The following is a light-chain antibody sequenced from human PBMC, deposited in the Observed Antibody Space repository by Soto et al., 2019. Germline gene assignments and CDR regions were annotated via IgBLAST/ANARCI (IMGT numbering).Light chain of an antibody. Sequence: DIQMTQSPSFVSASVGDRVTITCRASQAVSTWLAWYQQKPGDAPKLLIYAASTLQSGVPSRFSGSGSGTDFTLTIRSLQPEDLATYYCQQPTGFPRTFGGGTKVGSN. J-gene: IGKJ4*01. V-gene: IGKV1-12*01. CDR3: QQPTGFPRT. CDR1: QAVSTW. CDR2: AAS.